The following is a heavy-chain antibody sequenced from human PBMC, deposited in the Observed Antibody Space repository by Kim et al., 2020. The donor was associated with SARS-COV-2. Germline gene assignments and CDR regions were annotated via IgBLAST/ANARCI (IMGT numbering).Heavy chain of an antibody. CDR2: IYTSGST. CDR3: ARVVTTANRYYYYYMDV. D-gene: IGHD4-4*01. V-gene: IGHV4-4*07. J-gene: IGHJ6*03. CDR1: GGSISSYY. Sequence: SETLSLTCTVSGGSISSYYWSWIRQPAGKGLEWIGRIYTSGSTNYNPSLKSRVTMSVDTSKNQFSLKLSSVTAADAAVYYCARVVTTANRYYYYYMDVWGKGTTVTVSS.